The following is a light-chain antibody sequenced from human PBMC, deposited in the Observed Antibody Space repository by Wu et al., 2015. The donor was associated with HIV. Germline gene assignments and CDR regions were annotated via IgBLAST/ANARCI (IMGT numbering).Light chain of an antibody. CDR2: AAS. J-gene: IGKJ1*01. CDR3: QQYYTIPT. V-gene: IGKV1-NL1*01. CDR1: QAISSS. Sequence: DIQMTQSPSSPSASVGDRVTVTCRASQAISSSLAWYQQKPGKAPRLLLYAASRLESGVPSRFSGSNSGTDYTLTISSLQPEDFATYYCQQYYTIPTFGHGTKVEIK.